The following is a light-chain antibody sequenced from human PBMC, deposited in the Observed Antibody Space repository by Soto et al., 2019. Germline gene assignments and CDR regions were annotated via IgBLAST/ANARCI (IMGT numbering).Light chain of an antibody. CDR3: AAWDDNVDGVL. V-gene: IGLV1-44*01. CDR1: SSNVGTTT. CDR2: SNN. Sequence: QSVLTQPPSASGTPGQRVTISCSGSSSNVGTTTVNWYQLLPGAAPKVLVYSNNQRPSGVPDRFSGSKSGTSASLAISGLQSEDEADYYCAAWDDNVDGVLFGGGTKLTVL. J-gene: IGLJ2*01.